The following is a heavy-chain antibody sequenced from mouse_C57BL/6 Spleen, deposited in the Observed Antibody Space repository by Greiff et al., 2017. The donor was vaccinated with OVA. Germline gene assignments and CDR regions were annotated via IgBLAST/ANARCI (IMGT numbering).Heavy chain of an antibody. CDR1: GFTFSDYG. Sequence: DVMLVESGGGLVKPGGSLKLSCAASGFTFSDYGMHWVRQAPEKGLEWVAYISSGSSTIYYADTVKGRFTISRDNAKNTLFLQMTSLRSEDTAMYYCANNWGFDYWGQGTTLTVSS. CDR2: ISSGSSTI. CDR3: ANNWGFDY. D-gene: IGHD4-1*02. J-gene: IGHJ2*01. V-gene: IGHV5-17*01.